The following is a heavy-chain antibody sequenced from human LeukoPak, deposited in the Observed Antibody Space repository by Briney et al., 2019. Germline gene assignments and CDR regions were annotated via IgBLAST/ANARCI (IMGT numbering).Heavy chain of an antibody. Sequence: GASVKVSCKASGYTFTTYTMSWVRQAPGQGLEWVGWINTNTGNPTYAQGFTGRFVFSLDTSVSTAYLQISSLKAEDTAVYYCARTLYGDHDYWGQGTLVTVSS. D-gene: IGHD4-17*01. J-gene: IGHJ4*02. CDR3: ARTLYGDHDY. V-gene: IGHV7-4-1*02. CDR2: INTNTGNP. CDR1: GYTFTTYT.